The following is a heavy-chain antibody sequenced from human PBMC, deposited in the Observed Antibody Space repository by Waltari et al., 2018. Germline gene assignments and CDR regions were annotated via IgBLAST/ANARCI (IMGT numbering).Heavy chain of an antibody. J-gene: IGHJ4*02. D-gene: IGHD1-1*01. CDR2: ISYSGST. V-gene: IGHV4-30-4*08. Sequence: QVQLQESGPGLVKPSQTLSLTCTDSGGSISSGDSFWSWIRQPPGKGLEWVGYISYSGSTYYNPSLKSRVIMSLDTSKNQFSLMLSSVTAADTAVYYCARHRTGTAAVDYWGQGTLVTVSS. CDR3: ARHRTGTAAVDY. CDR1: GGSISSGDSF.